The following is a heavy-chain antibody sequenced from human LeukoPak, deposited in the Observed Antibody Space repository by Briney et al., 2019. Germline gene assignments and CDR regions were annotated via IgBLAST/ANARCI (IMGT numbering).Heavy chain of an antibody. D-gene: IGHD3-16*02. CDR1: GGSISSYY. J-gene: IGHJ4*02. Sequence: SETLSLTCTVSGGSISSYYWSWIRQPAGKGLEWIGRIYTSGSTNYNASLKSRVSMSVDTSKNQFSLKLSSVTTEDTAVYYWARVARRAYVWGSYQTGGDYWGQGTLVTVSS. CDR2: IYTSGST. V-gene: IGHV4-4*07. CDR3: ARVARRAYVWGSYQTGGDY.